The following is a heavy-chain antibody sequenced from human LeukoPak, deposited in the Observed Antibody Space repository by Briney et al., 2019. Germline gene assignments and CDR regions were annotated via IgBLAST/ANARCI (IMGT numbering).Heavy chain of an antibody. Sequence: GGSLRLSCAASGFTFTNAWMNWVRQAPGKGLEWVGRIKSKADGETIDYAAPVKGRFTFSRDDSKNMLCLQMNSLKSEDTAVYYCSTLTSRGLSGSWGQGTLVTVSS. CDR2: IKSKADGETI. D-gene: IGHD1-20*01. CDR3: STLTSRGLSGS. CDR1: GFTFTNAW. J-gene: IGHJ4*02. V-gene: IGHV3-15*07.